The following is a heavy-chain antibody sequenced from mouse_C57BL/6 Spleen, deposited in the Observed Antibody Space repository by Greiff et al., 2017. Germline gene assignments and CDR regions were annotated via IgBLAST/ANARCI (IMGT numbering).Heavy chain of an antibody. D-gene: IGHD4-1*01. CDR2: IDPSDSYT. J-gene: IGHJ2*01. Sequence: VQLQQPGAELVKPGASVKLSCKASGYTFTSYWMQWVKQRPGQGLEWIGEIDPSDSYTNYNQKFKGKATLTVDTSSSTAYMQLSSLTSEVSAVYYCARRDWDSYWGQGTTLTVSS. V-gene: IGHV1-50*01. CDR1: GYTFTSYW. CDR3: ARRDWDSY.